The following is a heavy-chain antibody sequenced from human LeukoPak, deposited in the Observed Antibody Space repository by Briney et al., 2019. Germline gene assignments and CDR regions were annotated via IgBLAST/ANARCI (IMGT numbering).Heavy chain of an antibody. Sequence: SETLSLTCTVSGGSISSSSYYWGWIRQPPGKGLEWIGYIYYSGSTYYNPSLKSRVTISVDTSKNQFSLKLSSVTAADTAVYYCARAFYGSGSSYFDYWGQGTLVTVSS. V-gene: IGHV4-30-4*08. CDR1: GGSISSSSYY. D-gene: IGHD3-10*01. CDR3: ARAFYGSGSSYFDY. J-gene: IGHJ4*02. CDR2: IYYSGST.